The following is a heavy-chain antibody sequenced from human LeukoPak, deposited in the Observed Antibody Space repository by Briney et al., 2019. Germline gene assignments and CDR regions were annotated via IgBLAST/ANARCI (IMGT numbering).Heavy chain of an antibody. V-gene: IGHV3-48*01. D-gene: IGHD5-18*01. Sequence: PGGSLRLSCAASGFTFSNSAMSWVRQAPGKGLEWVSYVSSSSSTIYYADSVKGRFTISRDNAKNSLYLQMNSLRAEDTAVYYCARGDGIQLWSPFDYWGQGTLVTVSS. CDR2: VSSSSSTI. J-gene: IGHJ4*02. CDR1: GFTFSNSA. CDR3: ARGDGIQLWSPFDY.